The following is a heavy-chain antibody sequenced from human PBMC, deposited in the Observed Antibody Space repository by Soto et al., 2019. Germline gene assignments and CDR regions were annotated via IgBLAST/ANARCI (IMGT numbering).Heavy chain of an antibody. V-gene: IGHV3-48*01. CDR1: GFTLSDYS. D-gene: IGHD1-26*01. J-gene: IGHJ4*02. CDR3: APQGVGATGYLY. Sequence: PGGSLRLSCVVSGFTLSDYSMNWVRQAPGKGLEWVSYISDRSSRIYYADSVKGRFTISRDSAKNSLYLQMNSLRAEDTAVYYCAPQGVGATGYLYWGQGTLVTVSS. CDR2: ISDRSSRI.